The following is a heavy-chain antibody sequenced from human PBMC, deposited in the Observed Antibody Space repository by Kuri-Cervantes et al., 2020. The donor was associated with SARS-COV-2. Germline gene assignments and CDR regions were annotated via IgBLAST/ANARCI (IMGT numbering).Heavy chain of an antibody. CDR2: IGTAGDT. CDR3: AAQGMVRAPL. D-gene: IGHD3-10*01. CDR1: GFTFSSYD. V-gene: IGHV3-13*01. J-gene: IGHJ4*02. Sequence: GESLKISCAASGFTFSSYDMHWVRQATGKGLEWVSAIGTAGDTYYPGSVKGRFTISRENAKNSLYLQMNSLRAGDTAVYYCAAQGMVRAPLWGQGTLVTVSS.